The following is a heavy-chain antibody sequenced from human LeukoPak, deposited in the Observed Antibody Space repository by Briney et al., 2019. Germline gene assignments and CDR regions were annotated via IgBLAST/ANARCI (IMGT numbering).Heavy chain of an antibody. D-gene: IGHD6-19*01. Sequence: SDTLSLTCTVSGGSISSSSYYWRWIRQPPGKGLEWIGSIYYSGSTYYNPSLKSRVTISVDTSKNQFSLKLSSVTAADTAVYYCARQGYSSGHYNWFDPWGQGTLVTVSS. CDR1: GGSISSSSYY. CDR3: ARQGYSSGHYNWFDP. V-gene: IGHV4-39*01. CDR2: IYYSGST. J-gene: IGHJ5*02.